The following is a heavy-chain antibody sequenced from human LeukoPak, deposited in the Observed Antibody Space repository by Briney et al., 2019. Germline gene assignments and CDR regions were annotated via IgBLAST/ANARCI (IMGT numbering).Heavy chain of an antibody. Sequence: SQTLSLTCTVSGGSISSGGYYWSWTRQHPGNGLEWTGYIYYSGSTYYNSSLKGRVTIAVDTSKNQFSLKLSSVTAADTAVYYCAKDRVGVVIWYSWFDPWGQGTLVTVSS. J-gene: IGHJ5*02. D-gene: IGHD3-3*01. V-gene: IGHV4-31*03. CDR1: GGSISSGGYY. CDR3: AKDRVGVVIWYSWFDP. CDR2: IYYSGST.